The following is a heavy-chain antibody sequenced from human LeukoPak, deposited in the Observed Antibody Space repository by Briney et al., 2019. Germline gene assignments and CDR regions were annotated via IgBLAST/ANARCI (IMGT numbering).Heavy chain of an antibody. CDR1: GGTFSSYA. J-gene: IGHJ6*02. V-gene: IGHV1-69*13. D-gene: IGHD3-10*01. CDR2: IIPIFGTA. Sequence: ASVKVSCKASGGTFSSYAIGWVRQAPGQGLEWMGGIIPIFGTANYAQKFQGRVTITADESTSTAYMELSSLRSEDTAVYYCASPDVLLWFGERYGMDVWGQGTTVTVSS. CDR3: ASPDVLLWFGERYGMDV.